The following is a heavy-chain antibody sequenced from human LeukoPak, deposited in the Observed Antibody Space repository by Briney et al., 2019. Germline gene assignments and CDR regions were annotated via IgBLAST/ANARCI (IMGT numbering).Heavy chain of an antibody. CDR1: GFTFSSYA. D-gene: IGHD3-16*02. CDR2: ISGSGGST. V-gene: IGHV3-23*01. Sequence: GGSLRLSCAASGFTFSSYAMSWVRQAPGKGLEWVSAISGSGGSTYYADSVKGRFTLSRDNSKNTLYLQMNSLRAEDTAVYYCAKDNTYYDYVWGSYRSKPSNFDYWGQGTLVTVSS. J-gene: IGHJ4*02. CDR3: AKDNTYYDYVWGSYRSKPSNFDY.